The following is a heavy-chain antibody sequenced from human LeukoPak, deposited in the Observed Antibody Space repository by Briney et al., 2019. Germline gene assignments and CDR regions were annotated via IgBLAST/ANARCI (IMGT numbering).Heavy chain of an antibody. D-gene: IGHD1-1*01. Sequence: SETLSLTCAVYGGSFSGYYWSWIRQPPGKGLEWIGEINHSGSTNYNPSLKSRVTISVDTSKNKFSLKLSSVTAADTAVYYCARGSLALTGYFDYWGQGTLVTVSS. J-gene: IGHJ4*02. CDR1: GGSFSGYY. CDR3: ARGSLALTGYFDY. CDR2: INHSGST. V-gene: IGHV4-34*01.